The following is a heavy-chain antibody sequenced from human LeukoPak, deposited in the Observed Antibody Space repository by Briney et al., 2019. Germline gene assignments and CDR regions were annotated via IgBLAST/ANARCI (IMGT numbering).Heavy chain of an antibody. V-gene: IGHV1-46*03. CDR3: VRDCSSTSCYKPYFDY. J-gene: IGHJ4*02. Sequence: GASVKVSCKASGYTFTSHYMHWVRQAPGQGLEWMGIINPSGGSTSYAQKFQGRVTMTRDTSTSTVYMELSSLRSEDAAVYYCVRDCSSTSCYKPYFDYWGQGTLVTVSS. CDR1: GYTFTSHY. CDR2: INPSGGST. D-gene: IGHD2-2*02.